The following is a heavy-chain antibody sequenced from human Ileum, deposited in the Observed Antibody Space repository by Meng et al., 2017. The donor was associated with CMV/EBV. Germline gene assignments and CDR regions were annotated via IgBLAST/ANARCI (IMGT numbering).Heavy chain of an antibody. CDR2: VAPMIGTA. CDR3: ARDKLGYFDN. V-gene: IGHV1-69*01. CDR1: GDTFNSHS. Sequence: KVSCRASGDTFNSHSITWVRQAPGQGLEWMGGVAPMIGTANYAQKFQGRVTITADDSTSTAYMELSSLSSEDTAVYYCARDKLGYFDNWGRGTLVTVSS. J-gene: IGHJ4*02. D-gene: IGHD3-16*01.